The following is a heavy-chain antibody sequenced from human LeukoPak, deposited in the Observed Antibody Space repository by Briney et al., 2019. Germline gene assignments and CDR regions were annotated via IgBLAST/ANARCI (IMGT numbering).Heavy chain of an antibody. CDR1: GSAFSGSA. CDR3: TRLESGMDV. V-gene: IGHV3-73*01. J-gene: IGHJ6*04. CDR2: IKSKANNYAT. Sequence: GGSLRLPCAAPGSAFSGSALHWVRQASGKGREWVGRIKSKANNYATAYAASVNGRFTVSRDDSKNTAYLQMNSLKTEDTAVYYCTRLESGMDVWGRGTTVTVSS. D-gene: IGHD1-1*01.